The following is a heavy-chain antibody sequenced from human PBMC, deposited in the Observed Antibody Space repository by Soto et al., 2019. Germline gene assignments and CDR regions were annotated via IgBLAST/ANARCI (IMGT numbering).Heavy chain of an antibody. Sequence: ASVKVSCKASGYTFTSYGISWVRQAPGQGLEWMGWISAYNGNTNYAQKLQGRVTMTTDTSTSTAYMELRSLRSDDTAVYYCARDTYYYDSSGYPRDYYYYYGMDVWGQGTTVTVSS. CDR2: ISAYNGNT. V-gene: IGHV1-18*04. CDR1: GYTFTSYG. J-gene: IGHJ6*02. CDR3: ARDTYYYDSSGYPRDYYYYYGMDV. D-gene: IGHD3-22*01.